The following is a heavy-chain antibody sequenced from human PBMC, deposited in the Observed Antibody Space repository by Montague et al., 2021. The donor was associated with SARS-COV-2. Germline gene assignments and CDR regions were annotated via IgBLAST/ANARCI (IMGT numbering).Heavy chain of an antibody. Sequence: SETLSLTCTVSGGSISSYYWNWIRQTPEKALEWLGHIYISGYTKYNPSVKSRVTISLDTSKNEISLKLTSVTATDTAVYYCAREGGRSDYLDYWGQGILVTVSS. D-gene: IGHD3-10*01. CDR1: GGSISSYY. CDR3: AREGGRSDYLDY. J-gene: IGHJ4*02. V-gene: IGHV4-4*08. CDR2: IYISGYT.